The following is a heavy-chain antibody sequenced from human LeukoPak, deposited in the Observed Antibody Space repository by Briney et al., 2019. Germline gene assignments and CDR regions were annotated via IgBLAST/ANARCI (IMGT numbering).Heavy chain of an antibody. Sequence: GASVKVSCKASGYIFTNYYIHWVRQAPGQGLEWMGLINPSGGSTSYAQKFQGRVSMTRDTSTSTVYMELSSLKSEDTAVYYCAREMVAANYNWFDPWGQGTLVTVSS. CDR2: INPSGGST. J-gene: IGHJ5*02. D-gene: IGHD2-15*01. V-gene: IGHV1-46*01. CDR3: AREMVAANYNWFDP. CDR1: GYIFTNYY.